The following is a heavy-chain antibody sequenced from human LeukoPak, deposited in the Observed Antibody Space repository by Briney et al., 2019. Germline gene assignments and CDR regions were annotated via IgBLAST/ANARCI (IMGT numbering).Heavy chain of an antibody. D-gene: IGHD6-13*01. CDR2: IYYSGSY. CDR3: AKAAGYSTIYWFDP. J-gene: IGHJ5*02. Sequence: PSQTLSLTCTVSGGSIRSSHWSWIRQPPGKGLEFIGYIYYSGSYNYNPSLKSRVTMSVDTSNNQFSLKLNSVTAADTAVYYCAKAAGYSTIYWFDPWGQGTLVTVSS. V-gene: IGHV4-59*01. CDR1: GGSIRSSH.